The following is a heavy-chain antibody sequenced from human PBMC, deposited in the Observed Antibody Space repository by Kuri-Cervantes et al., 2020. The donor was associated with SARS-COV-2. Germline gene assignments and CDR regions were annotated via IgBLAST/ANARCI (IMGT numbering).Heavy chain of an antibody. CDR3: ARGPHCSSTSCNRDY. V-gene: IGHV4-61*01. CDR2: IYYSGST. Sequence: SETLSLTCTVSGGSVSSGSYYWSWIRQPPGKGLEWIGYIYYSGSTYYNPSLKSRVTISVDTSKNQFSLKLSSVTAADTAVYYCARGPHCSSTSCNRDYWGQGTLVTVSS. J-gene: IGHJ4*02. D-gene: IGHD2-2*01. CDR1: GGSVSSGSYY.